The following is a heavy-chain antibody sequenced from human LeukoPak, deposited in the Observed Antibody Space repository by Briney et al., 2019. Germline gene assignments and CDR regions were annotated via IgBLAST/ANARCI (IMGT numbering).Heavy chain of an antibody. D-gene: IGHD3-22*01. CDR1: GGTFSSYA. CDR2: IIPIFGTA. V-gene: IGHV1-69*13. CDR3: ARGWDYDSGGRPTAYVY. J-gene: IGHJ4*02. Sequence: SVKVSCKASGGTFSSYAISWVRQAPGQGLEWMGGIIPIFGTANYAQKFQGKVTITADEPTSTAYMELSSLRSEDTAIYYCARGWDYDSGGRPTAYVYWGQGTLVSVS.